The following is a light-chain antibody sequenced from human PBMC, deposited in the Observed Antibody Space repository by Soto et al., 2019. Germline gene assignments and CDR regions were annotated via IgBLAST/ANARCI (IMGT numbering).Light chain of an antibody. CDR3: CSYAGSNNLV. Sequence: QSALTQPPSASGSPGQSVTIPCTGTSSDVGGYNYVSWYQQHPGKAPKLMIYEVSRRPSGVPDRFSGSKSGNTASLTVSGLQAEDEADYYCCSYAGSNNLVFGGGTKRTVL. CDR2: EVS. V-gene: IGLV2-8*01. CDR1: SSDVGGYNY. J-gene: IGLJ2*01.